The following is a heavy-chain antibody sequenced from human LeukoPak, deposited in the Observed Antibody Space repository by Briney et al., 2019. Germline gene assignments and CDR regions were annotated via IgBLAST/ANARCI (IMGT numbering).Heavy chain of an antibody. D-gene: IGHD7-27*01. CDR1: GFTFSNYA. J-gene: IGHJ4*02. V-gene: IGHV3-30*02. CDR2: IRFNGN. CDR3: ARENWDFDF. Sequence: GGSLRLSCAASGFTFSNYAIHWVRQAPGKGLEWVASIRFNGNFYADYVKGRFTISRDNSKSTVSLQMDTLRTEDTALYYCARENWDFDFWGQGTLATVSS.